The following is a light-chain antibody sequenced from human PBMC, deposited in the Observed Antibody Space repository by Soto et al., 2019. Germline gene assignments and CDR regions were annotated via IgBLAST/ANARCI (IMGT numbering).Light chain of an antibody. CDR3: AAWDDSLNGWV. CDR1: ASNIGGNT. V-gene: IGLV1-44*01. J-gene: IGLJ3*02. CDR2: SND. Sequence: QTVVTQPPSASGTPGQRVTISCSGSASNIGGNTVNWYQQLPGTAPKLLIYSNDQRPSGVPDRFSGSKSGTSASLAISGLQSAHEADYYCAAWDDSLNGWVFGGGTKLTVL.